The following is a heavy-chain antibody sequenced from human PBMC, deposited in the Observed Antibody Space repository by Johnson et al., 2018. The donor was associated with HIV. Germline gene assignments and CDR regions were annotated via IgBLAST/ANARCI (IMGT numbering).Heavy chain of an antibody. Sequence: VQLVESGGGLVQPGGSLRLSCAASGFTFSSYAMSWVRQAPGKGLEWVSSVTGSGARTYSHYADSVKGRFTIYRDNSKNTLYLQMNSLRVEDTAVYYCASEIVYDILTGAFDIWGQGTMVTVSS. CDR3: ASEIVYDILTGAFDI. J-gene: IGHJ3*02. CDR2: VTGSGART. CDR1: GFTFSSYA. V-gene: IGHV3-23*04. D-gene: IGHD3-9*01.